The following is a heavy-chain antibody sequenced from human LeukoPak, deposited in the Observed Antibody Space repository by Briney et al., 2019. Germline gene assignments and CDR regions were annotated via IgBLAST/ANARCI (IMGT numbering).Heavy chain of an antibody. Sequence: ASVKVSCKASGYTFTGYYMHWVRQAPGKGLEWMGGFDPEDGETIYAQKFQGRVTMTEDTSTDTAYMELSSLRSEATAVYYCATDYYDSSGYNLWGMDVWGQGTTVTVSS. CDR1: GYTFTGYY. CDR2: FDPEDGET. CDR3: ATDYYDSSGYNLWGMDV. V-gene: IGHV1-24*01. J-gene: IGHJ6*02. D-gene: IGHD3-22*01.